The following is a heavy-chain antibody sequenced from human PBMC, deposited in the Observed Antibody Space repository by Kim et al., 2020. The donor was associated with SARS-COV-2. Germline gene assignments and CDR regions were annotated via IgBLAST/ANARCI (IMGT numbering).Heavy chain of an antibody. CDR1: GDSVSSTAYF. V-gene: IGHV4-39*01. J-gene: IGHJ4*02. CDR3: ATRILASRGG. CDR2: VHSVETT. Sequence: SETLSLTCTVSGDSVSSTAYFWVWIRQPPGKGLEWIGSVHSVETTSYNPSLRSLLTISMDTSKNQFSLNLISLTAADTAVYYCATRILASRGGWGQGSLLSVSS. D-gene: IGHD3-16*01.